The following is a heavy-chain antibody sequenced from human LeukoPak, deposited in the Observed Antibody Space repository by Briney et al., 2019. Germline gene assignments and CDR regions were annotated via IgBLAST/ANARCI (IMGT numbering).Heavy chain of an antibody. CDR3: ARDRPISGYDYARAFDY. D-gene: IGHD5-12*01. CDR1: GFTFSSYA. CDR2: ISSSSSYI. Sequence: GGTLRLSCAASGFTFSSYAMSWVRQAPGKGLEWVSSISSSSSYIYYADSVKGRFTISRDNAKNSLYLQMNSLRAEDTAVYYCARDRPISGYDYARAFDYWGQGTLVTVSS. V-gene: IGHV3-21*01. J-gene: IGHJ4*02.